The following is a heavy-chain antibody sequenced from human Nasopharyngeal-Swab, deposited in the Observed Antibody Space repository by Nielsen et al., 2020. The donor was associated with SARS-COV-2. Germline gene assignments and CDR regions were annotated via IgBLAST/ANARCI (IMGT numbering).Heavy chain of an antibody. CDR2: IIPILCIA. V-gene: IGHV1-69*02. J-gene: IGHJ3*02. D-gene: IGHD5-24*01. Sequence: WVRQAPGQGLEWMGRIIPILCIANYAQKFRGRVTITADKSTSTAYMELSSLRSEDTAVYYCARGWERWLRSPGNAFDIWGQGTMVTVSS. CDR3: ARGWERWLRSPGNAFDI.